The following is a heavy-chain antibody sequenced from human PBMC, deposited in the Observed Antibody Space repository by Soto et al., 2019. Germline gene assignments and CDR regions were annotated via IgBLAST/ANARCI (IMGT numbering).Heavy chain of an antibody. CDR3: AKVDLWFGGPKGFFDY. V-gene: IGHV3-23*01. CDR1: GFTFSSYA. CDR2: ISGSGGST. J-gene: IGHJ4*02. Sequence: PGGSLRLSCAASGFTFSSYAMSWVRQAPGKGLEWVSAISGSGGSTYYADSVKGRFTISRDNSKNTLYLQMNSLRAEDTAVYYCAKVDLWFGGPKGFFDYWGQGTLVTVLL. D-gene: IGHD3-10*01.